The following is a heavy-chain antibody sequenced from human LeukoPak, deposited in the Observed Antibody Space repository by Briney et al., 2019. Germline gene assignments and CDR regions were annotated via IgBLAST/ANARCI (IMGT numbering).Heavy chain of an antibody. CDR2: ISAYNGNT. J-gene: IGHJ5*02. CDR1: GYTFTSYG. Sequence: ASVKVSCKASGYTFTSYGISWVRQAPGQGLEWMGWISAYNGNTNYAQKLQGRVTMTTDTSTSTAYMELRSLRSDDTAVYYCARDVGFGELGPLNWFDPWGQGTLVTVSS. D-gene: IGHD3-10*01. V-gene: IGHV1-18*01. CDR3: ARDVGFGELGPLNWFDP.